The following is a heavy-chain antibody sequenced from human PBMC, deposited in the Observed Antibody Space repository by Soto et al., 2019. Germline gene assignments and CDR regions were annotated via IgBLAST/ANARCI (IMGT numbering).Heavy chain of an antibody. CDR1: GGTFSSYA. V-gene: IGHV1-69*06. Sequence: QVQLVQSGAEVKKPGSSVKVSCKASGGTFSSYAISWLRQAPGHGLEWMGGIIPIFGTANYAQKFQGRVTITADKSTSAAYMELGSLRSEDTAVYYCARRKVTSNSGGWTFVYLGQGTLVTVSS. D-gene: IGHD4-4*01. CDR2: IIPIFGTA. CDR3: ARRKVTSNSGGWTFVY. J-gene: IGHJ4*02.